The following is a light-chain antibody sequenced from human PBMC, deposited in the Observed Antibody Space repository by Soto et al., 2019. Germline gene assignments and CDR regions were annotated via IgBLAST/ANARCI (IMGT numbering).Light chain of an antibody. CDR2: GAS. CDR1: QSVSSCY. Sequence: EIVLTQSPGTLSLSPGERATLSCRARQSVSSCYLAWYQQKPGQAPRLLIYGASSRATGIPDRFSGSGSGTDFTLTISRLEPEDFAVYYCQQYGSSPRTFGQGTKLEIK. V-gene: IGKV3-20*01. CDR3: QQYGSSPRT. J-gene: IGKJ2*01.